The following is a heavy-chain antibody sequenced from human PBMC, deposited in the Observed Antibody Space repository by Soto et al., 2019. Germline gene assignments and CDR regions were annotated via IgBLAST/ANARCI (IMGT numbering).Heavy chain of an antibody. V-gene: IGHV3-72*01. J-gene: IGHJ4*02. D-gene: IGHD2-8*01. CDR3: ARLMGTSFDF. CDR2: ARNKANSYTT. CDR1: GFTFSDNH. Sequence: PGGSLRLSCAASGFTFSDNHMDWVRQAPGKGLEWVGRARNKANSYTTAYAASVKGRITISRDDSNNSLSLQMNSLQTEHPAVYFCARLMGTSFDFWGQGTRATVS.